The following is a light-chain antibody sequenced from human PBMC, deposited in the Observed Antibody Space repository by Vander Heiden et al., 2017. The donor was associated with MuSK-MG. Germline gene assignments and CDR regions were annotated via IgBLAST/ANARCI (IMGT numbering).Light chain of an antibody. Sequence: QSALTQPASVSGSPGQSITLSCPGSSNDIGGFHFVSWFQHHPGEAPKVLIYDVTTRPAGISGRFFGSKSGKTASLTISGLQAEDEADYFCSSYSVSSSLVVFGGGTKVTVL. CDR1: SNDIGGFHF. V-gene: IGLV2-14*03. CDR2: DVT. J-gene: IGLJ3*02. CDR3: SSYSVSSSLVV.